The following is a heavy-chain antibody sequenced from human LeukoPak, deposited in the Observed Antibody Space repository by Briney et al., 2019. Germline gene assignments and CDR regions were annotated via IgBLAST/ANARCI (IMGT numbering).Heavy chain of an antibody. CDR1: GGSISSSSYY. J-gene: IGHJ5*02. Sequence: SETLSLTCTVSGGSISSSSYYWGWIRQPPGKGLEWIGSIYYSGSTYYNPSLKSRVTISVDTSKNQFSLKLSSVTAADTAVYYCARLRYDFWSGYYNWFDPWGQGTLVTVSS. CDR3: ARLRYDFWSGYYNWFDP. D-gene: IGHD3-3*01. V-gene: IGHV4-39*07. CDR2: IYYSGST.